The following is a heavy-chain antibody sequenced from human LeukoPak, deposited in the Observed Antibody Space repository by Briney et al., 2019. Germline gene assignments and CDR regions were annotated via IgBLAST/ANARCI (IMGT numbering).Heavy chain of an antibody. V-gene: IGHV1-8*03. CDR1: GYTFTSYD. CDR3: ARGRRAAAGTDY. D-gene: IGHD6-13*01. CDR2: MNPNSGNT. J-gene: IGHJ4*02. Sequence: ASMKVSCKASGYTFTSYDINWVRQATGQGLEWMGWMNPNSGNTGYAQKFQGRVTITRNTSISTAYMELSSLRSEDTAVYYCARGRRAAAGTDYWGQGTLVTVSS.